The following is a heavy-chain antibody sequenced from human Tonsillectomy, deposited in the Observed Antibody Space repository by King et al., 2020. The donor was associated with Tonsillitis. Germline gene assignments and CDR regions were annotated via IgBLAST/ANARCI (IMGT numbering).Heavy chain of an antibody. Sequence: VQLQESGPGLVKPSETLSLICTVSGYSISSGYFWGWIRQPPGKGLEGIGSIYHSGSTQYNPSLESRVTISVETSKNQFSQKLSSVTAADTAVYYCARDRELWIDDYFDYWGRGTLVTVSS. CDR3: ARDRELWIDDYFDY. CDR1: GYSISSGYF. CDR2: IYHSGST. J-gene: IGHJ4*02. V-gene: IGHV4-38-2*02. D-gene: IGHD7-27*01.